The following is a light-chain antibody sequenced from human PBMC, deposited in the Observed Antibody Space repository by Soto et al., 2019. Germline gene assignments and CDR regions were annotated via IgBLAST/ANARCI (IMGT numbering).Light chain of an antibody. J-gene: IGKJ1*01. CDR3: HQYGSSPRT. CDR2: GAS. Sequence: EIVLTQSPGTLSLSPGERATLSCRASQSVSSGYLAWYQQKPGQAPRLLIFGASFRATAIPDRFSGSGSGTDFTLTISRLEPEDFAVYYCHQYGSSPRTFGQGTKVEIK. V-gene: IGKV3-20*01. CDR1: QSVSSGY.